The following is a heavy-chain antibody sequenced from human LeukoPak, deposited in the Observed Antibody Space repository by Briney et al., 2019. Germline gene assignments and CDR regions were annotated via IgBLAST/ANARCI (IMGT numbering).Heavy chain of an antibody. CDR2: INHSGST. J-gene: IGHJ4*02. V-gene: IGHV4-34*01. Sequence: SETLSLTCAVYGGSLSGYYWSWIRQPPGKGLEWIGEINHSGSTNYNPSLKSRVTISVDTSKNQFSLKLSSVTAADTAVYYCARGRLVRGATYDYWGQGTLVTVSS. D-gene: IGHD3-10*01. CDR3: ARGRLVRGATYDY. CDR1: GGSLSGYY.